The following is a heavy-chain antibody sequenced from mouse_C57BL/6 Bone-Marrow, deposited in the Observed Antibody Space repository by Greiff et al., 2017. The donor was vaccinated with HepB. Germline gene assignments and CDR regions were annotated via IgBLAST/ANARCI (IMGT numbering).Heavy chain of an antibody. CDR2: IYPGDGDI. Sequence: VQLQQSGPELVKPGASVKISCKASGYAFSSSWMNWVKQRPGKGLEWIGRIYPGDGDINYNGKFKGKATLTADKSSSTAYMQLSSLTSEDSAVYFCARRTTAYYFDYWGQGTTLTVSS. J-gene: IGHJ2*01. V-gene: IGHV1-82*01. CDR3: ARRTTAYYFDY. CDR1: GYAFSSSW. D-gene: IGHD1-2*01.